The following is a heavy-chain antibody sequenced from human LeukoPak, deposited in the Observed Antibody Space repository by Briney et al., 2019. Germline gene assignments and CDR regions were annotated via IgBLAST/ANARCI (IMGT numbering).Heavy chain of an antibody. J-gene: IGHJ4*02. CDR3: ARVVDIVATDWSTLDY. D-gene: IGHD5-12*01. Sequence: ASVKVSCKASGYTFTGYYMHWVRQAPGQGLEGMGWINPNSGGTNYAQKFHGRGTMTRDTSRRTAYMELSRLRSDDTAVYYCARVVDIVATDWSTLDYWGQGTLVTVSS. V-gene: IGHV1-2*02. CDR2: INPNSGGT. CDR1: GYTFTGYY.